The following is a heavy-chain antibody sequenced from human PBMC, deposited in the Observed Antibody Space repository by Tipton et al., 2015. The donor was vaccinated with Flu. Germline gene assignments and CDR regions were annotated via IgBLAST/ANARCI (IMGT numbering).Heavy chain of an antibody. V-gene: IGHV4-39*07. CDR2: IYYSGST. D-gene: IGHD6-13*01. CDR3: ARAPNDYSSSWYTIHFDY. J-gene: IGHJ4*02. Sequence: LRLSCTVSGGSISSSSYYWGWIRQPPGKGLEWIGSIYYSGSTYYNPSLKSRVTISVDTSKNQFSLKLSSVTAADTAVYYCARAPNDYSSSWYTIHFDYWGQGTLVTVSS. CDR1: GGSISSSSYY.